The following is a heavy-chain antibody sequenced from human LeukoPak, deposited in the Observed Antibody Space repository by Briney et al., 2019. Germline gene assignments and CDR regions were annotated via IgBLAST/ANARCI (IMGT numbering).Heavy chain of an antibody. CDR3: AHRTSVLPYAFDI. V-gene: IGHV2-70*12. CDR1: GFSLTTNKMC. J-gene: IGHJ3*02. CDR2: IDLDDDR. D-gene: IGHD2-15*01. Sequence: SGPTLVNPTQTLTLTCTFSGFSLTTNKMCVSWIRQPPGKALEWLARIDLDDDRYYSTSLKTRLTISKDTSKNQVVLTMTNVDPVDTATYYCAHRTSVLPYAFDIWGQGTMVTVSS.